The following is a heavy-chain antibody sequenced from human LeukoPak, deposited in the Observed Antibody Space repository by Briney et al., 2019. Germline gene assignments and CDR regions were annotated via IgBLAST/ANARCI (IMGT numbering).Heavy chain of an antibody. CDR1: GYSISSGYY. CDR2: IYHSGST. Sequence: SETLSLTCTVSGYSISSGYYWGWVRQPPGKGLEWIGNIYHSGSTYYNPSLKSRVTISVDTSKNQFSLKLSSVTAADTAMYYCASAYCGGDCYSENHAFDIWGQGTMVTVSS. CDR3: ASAYCGGDCYSENHAFDI. V-gene: IGHV4-38-2*02. D-gene: IGHD2-21*02. J-gene: IGHJ3*02.